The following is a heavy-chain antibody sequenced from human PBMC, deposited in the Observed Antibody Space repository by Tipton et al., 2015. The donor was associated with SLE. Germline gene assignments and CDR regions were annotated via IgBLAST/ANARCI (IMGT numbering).Heavy chain of an antibody. CDR2: IYTNENT. CDR3: AREFLTPVTTVHYYFDL. J-gene: IGHJ2*01. V-gene: IGHV4-4*07. CDR1: GGSIRSSY. Sequence: LRLSCTVSGGSIRSSYWRWIRQPAGGGLEWMGRIYTNENTNYNPYIKSRVTLSVETSKNHCSLKLISVAAADTAVYYCAREFLTPVTTVHYYFDLWGRGTLVTVSS. D-gene: IGHD4-11*01.